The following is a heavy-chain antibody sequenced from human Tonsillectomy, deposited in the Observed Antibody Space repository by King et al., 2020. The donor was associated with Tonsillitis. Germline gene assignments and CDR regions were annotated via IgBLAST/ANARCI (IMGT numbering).Heavy chain of an antibody. CDR3: ARTFDGDHRYYYYMDV. CDR1: GGSISSSSYQ. D-gene: IGHD4-17*01. Sequence: VQLQESGPGLVKPSETLSLTCTVSGGSISSSSYQWGWIRQPPGKGLEWIGSIYYSGSTYYNPSLKSRVTISVDTSKNQFSLNLSSVTAADTAFYYCARTFDGDHRYYYYMDVWGKGTTVTVSS. J-gene: IGHJ6*03. CDR2: IYYSGST. V-gene: IGHV4-39*01.